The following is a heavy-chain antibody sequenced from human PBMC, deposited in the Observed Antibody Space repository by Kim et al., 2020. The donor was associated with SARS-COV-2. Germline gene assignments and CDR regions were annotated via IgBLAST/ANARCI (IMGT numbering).Heavy chain of an antibody. J-gene: IGHJ5*02. CDR2: IYYSGST. D-gene: IGHD1-1*01. CDR3: ARWVQLERRDWFDP. V-gene: IGHV4-31*03. Sequence: SETLSLTCTVSGGSISSGGYYWSWIRQHPGKGLEWIGYIYYSGSTYYNPSLKSRVTISVDTSKNQFSLKLSSVTAADTAVYYCARWVQLERRDWFDPWGQGTLVTVSS. CDR1: GGSISSGGYY.